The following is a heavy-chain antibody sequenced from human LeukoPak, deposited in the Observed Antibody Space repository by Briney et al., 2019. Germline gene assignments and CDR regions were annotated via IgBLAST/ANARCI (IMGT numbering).Heavy chain of an antibody. V-gene: IGHV4-34*01. D-gene: IGHD3-22*01. CDR1: GGSFSGYY. CDR3: ARLTYDTSVYYYYYFYMDV. CDR2: INHSGST. J-gene: IGHJ6*03. Sequence: PSETLSLTCAVYGGSFSGYYWSWIRQPPGKGLEWIGEINHSGSTNYNPSLKSRVTISVDTSKNQFSLKLSSVTAADTAVYYCARLTYDTSVYYYYYFYMDVWGKGTTVTISS.